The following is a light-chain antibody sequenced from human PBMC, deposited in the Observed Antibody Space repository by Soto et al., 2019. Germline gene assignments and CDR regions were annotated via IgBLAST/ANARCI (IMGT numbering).Light chain of an antibody. V-gene: IGKV3-15*01. Sequence: ETVMTQSPATLSVSPGERATLSCRASQSVNTKLAWYQQKPGQPPRLLIYSASTRATGVPARFSGSGSGREFTLTINSLQSEDFAVYYCQQYNYWPPLTFGGGTRLEIK. CDR2: SAS. CDR3: QQYNYWPPLT. CDR1: QSVNTK. J-gene: IGKJ5*01.